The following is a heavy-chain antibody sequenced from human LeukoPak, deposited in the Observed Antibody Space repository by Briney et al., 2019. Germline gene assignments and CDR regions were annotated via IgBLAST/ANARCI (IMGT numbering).Heavy chain of an antibody. V-gene: IGHV4-4*07. CDR3: ARSREWLFPDY. J-gene: IGHJ4*02. D-gene: IGHD3-3*01. CDR1: SGSISSYY. CDR2: IYTSGST. Sequence: SETLSLTCTVSSGSISSYYWSWIRQPAGKGLEWIGRIYTSGSTNHNPSLKSRVTMSVDTSKNQFSLKLSSVTAADTAVYYCARSREWLFPDYWGQGTLVTVSS.